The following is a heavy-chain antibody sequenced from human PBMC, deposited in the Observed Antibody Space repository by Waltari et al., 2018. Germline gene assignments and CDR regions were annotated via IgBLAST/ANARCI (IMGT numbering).Heavy chain of an antibody. CDR1: GFTFSSDD. CDR2: ITNSGGST. CDR3: ARRPCRDGNCYMDH. D-gene: IGHD2-15*01. Sequence: EVQLLESGGGLVQPGGSLRLSCAASGFTFSSDDMNWVRQAPGKGMEGVYYITNSGGSTYHADSVKGRFTISRDNSKNMLYLQMNSLRAEDTAVYYCARRPCRDGNCYMDHWGQGTLVTVSS. J-gene: IGHJ4*02. V-gene: IGHV3-23*01.